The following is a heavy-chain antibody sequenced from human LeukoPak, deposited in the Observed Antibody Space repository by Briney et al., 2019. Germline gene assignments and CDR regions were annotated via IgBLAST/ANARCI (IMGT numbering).Heavy chain of an antibody. CDR3: GTDNYYGSGSYYRFDY. D-gene: IGHD3-10*01. CDR2: FDPEDGET. Sequence: EASVKVSCKVSGYTLTELSMHWVRQAPGKGLDWMGGFDPEDGETIYAQKFQGRVTMTEDTSTDTAYMELSSLRSEDTAVYYCGTDNYYGSGSYYRFDYWGQGTLVTVSS. CDR1: GYTLTELS. V-gene: IGHV1-24*01. J-gene: IGHJ4*02.